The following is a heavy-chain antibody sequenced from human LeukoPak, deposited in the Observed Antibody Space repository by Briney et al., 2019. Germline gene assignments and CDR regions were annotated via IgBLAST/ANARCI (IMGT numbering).Heavy chain of an antibody. D-gene: IGHD2-15*01. CDR2: IWYDGSNK. J-gene: IGHJ4*02. V-gene: IGHV3-33*01. CDR3: ARAIGCSGGSCEGALDY. Sequence: GRSLRLSGAASGFTFSSYGMHWVRQAPGKGLEWVAVIWYDGSNKYYADSVKGRFTISRDNSKNTLYLQMNSLRAEDTAVYYCARAIGCSGGSCEGALDYWGQGTLVTVSS. CDR1: GFTFSSYG.